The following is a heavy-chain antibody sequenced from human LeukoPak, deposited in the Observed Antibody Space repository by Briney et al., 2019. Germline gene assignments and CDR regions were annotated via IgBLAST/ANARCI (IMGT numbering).Heavy chain of an antibody. CDR3: ARQRNIESAGSDYYGMDV. CDR1: GYSFTSYW. CDR2: IYGGESDT. D-gene: IGHD6-13*01. Sequence: GESLKISCKGSGYSFTSYWIGWVRQMPGKGLEWMGIIYGGESDTRYSPFFEGQVTISADKSISTAYLQWSSLKASDTAIYYCARQRNIESAGSDYYGMDVWGKGTTVTVPS. J-gene: IGHJ6*04. V-gene: IGHV5-51*01.